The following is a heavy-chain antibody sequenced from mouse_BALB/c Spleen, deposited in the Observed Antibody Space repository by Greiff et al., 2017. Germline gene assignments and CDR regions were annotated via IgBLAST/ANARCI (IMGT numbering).Heavy chain of an antibody. J-gene: IGHJ1*01. CDR3: TRDYGSSYVGYWYFDG. CDR2: IYPGNSDT. V-gene: IGHV1-5*01. CDR1: GYTFTSYW. Sequence: VQLQQSGTVLARPGASVKMSCKASGYTFTSYWMHWVKQRPGQGLEWIGAIYPGNSDTSYNQKFKGKAKLTAVTSTSTAYMELSSLTNEDSAVYYCTRDYGSSYVGYWYFDGRGAGNTVTVSS. D-gene: IGHD1-1*01.